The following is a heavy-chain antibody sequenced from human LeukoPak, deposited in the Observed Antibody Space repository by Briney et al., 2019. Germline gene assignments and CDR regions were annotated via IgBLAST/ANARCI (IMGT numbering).Heavy chain of an antibody. D-gene: IGHD5-12*01. V-gene: IGHV3-21*01. CDR3: ARDSSGYDTDPFDY. Sequence: GGSLRLSCAASGFTFSSYSMNWVRQAPGKGLEWVSSISSSSSYIYYADSVKGRFTISRDNAKNSLYLQMSSLRAEDTAVYYCARDSSGYDTDPFDYWGQGTLVTVSS. CDR2: ISSSSSYI. J-gene: IGHJ4*02. CDR1: GFTFSSYS.